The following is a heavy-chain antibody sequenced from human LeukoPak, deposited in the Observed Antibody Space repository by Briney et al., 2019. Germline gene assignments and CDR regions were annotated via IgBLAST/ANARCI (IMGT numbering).Heavy chain of an antibody. CDR2: FYVGGAT. D-gene: IGHD5-24*01. V-gene: IGHV3-53*01. CDR1: GFTFSSYW. Sequence: GGSLRLSCAASGFTFSSYWMHWVRQAPGKGLEWVSVFYVGGATYYAASVKGRFTISRDNSENTLYLQMKSLRAEDTAVYYCARGDGYNFFDYWGQGILVTVSS. CDR3: ARGDGYNFFDY. J-gene: IGHJ4*02.